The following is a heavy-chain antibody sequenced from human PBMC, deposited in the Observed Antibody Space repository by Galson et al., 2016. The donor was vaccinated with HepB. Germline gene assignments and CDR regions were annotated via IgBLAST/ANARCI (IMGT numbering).Heavy chain of an antibody. D-gene: IGHD3-22*01. CDR3: ARAARSGYSVFDY. CDR2: IDYSGST. V-gene: IGHV4-31*01. Sequence: LTCTVSGGSISSIHYYWSWIRQHPGEGLEWIGHIDYSGSTYYNPSLKSEVTISRDTSKSQFFLKLSSVTAADTAVYYCARAARSGYSVFDYWGQGTLVTVSS. J-gene: IGHJ4*02. CDR1: GGSISSIHYY.